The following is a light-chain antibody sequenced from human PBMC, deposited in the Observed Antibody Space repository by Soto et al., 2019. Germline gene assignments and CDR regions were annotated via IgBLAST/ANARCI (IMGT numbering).Light chain of an antibody. CDR3: SSYTSSNTDV. J-gene: IGLJ1*01. CDR2: EVS. CDR1: SSDVGSYNR. V-gene: IGLV2-18*02. Sequence: QSVLTQPPSVSGSPGQSVAISCTGTSSDVGSYNRVSWYQQPPGTAPKVMIYEVSNRPSGVPNRFSGSKSGNTASLTISGLQAEDEADYYCSSYTSSNTDVFGTGTKVTVL.